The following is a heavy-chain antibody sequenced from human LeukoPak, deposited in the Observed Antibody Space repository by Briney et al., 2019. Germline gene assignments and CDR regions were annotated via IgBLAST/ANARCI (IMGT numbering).Heavy chain of an antibody. D-gene: IGHD2-2*01. CDR3: AREKGVVPAAGDAFDI. V-gene: IGHV4-30-4*01. CDR1: GGSLSPYW. Sequence: SETLSLTCEVYGGSLSPYWWSWIRQPPGKGLEWIGYIYYSGSTYYNPSLKSRVTISVDTSKNQFSLKLSSVTAADTAVYYCAREKGVVPAAGDAFDIWGQGTMVTVSS. CDR2: IYYSGST. J-gene: IGHJ3*02.